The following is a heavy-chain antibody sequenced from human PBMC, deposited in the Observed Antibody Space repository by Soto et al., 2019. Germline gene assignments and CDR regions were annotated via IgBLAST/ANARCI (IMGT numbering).Heavy chain of an antibody. CDR1: GDSISSGNKY. J-gene: IGHJ6*02. CDR2: IFSSGTT. D-gene: IGHD3-16*01. CDR3: ARVPSPFDYYYAMDV. Sequence: QVQLRESGPGLVMPSQTLSLTCTVSGDSISSGNKYWSWIRQPPGTGLEWIGYIFSSGTTYYNPSLKSRLTMSLDTSENQFSLKLNSLTDAYTAVYYCARVPSPFDYYYAMDVWGQGTTVTVSS. V-gene: IGHV4-30-4*01.